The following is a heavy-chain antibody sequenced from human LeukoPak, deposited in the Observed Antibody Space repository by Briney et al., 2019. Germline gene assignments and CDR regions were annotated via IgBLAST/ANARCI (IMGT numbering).Heavy chain of an antibody. V-gene: IGHV1-69*05. Sequence: ASVKVSCKASGGTFSSYAISWVRQAPGQGLEWMGGIIPIFGTANYAQKFQGRVTITTDESTSTAYMELSSLRSEDAAVYYCASGGIFGVVITTHYYMDVWGKGTTVTVSS. CDR3: ASGGIFGVVITTHYYMDV. J-gene: IGHJ6*03. CDR2: IIPIFGTA. D-gene: IGHD3-3*01. CDR1: GGTFSSYA.